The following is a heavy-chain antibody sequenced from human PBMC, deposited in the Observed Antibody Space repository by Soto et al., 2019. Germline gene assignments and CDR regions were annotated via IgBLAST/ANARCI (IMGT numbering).Heavy chain of an antibody. Sequence: QVQLQESGPGLVKPSETLSLTCTVSGGSISTYYWNWIRQPAGKGLEWIGRIYTSGSTSYNPSLKRRVSISLDTSKNQFSLRLSSVTAADTAVYYCARGSSGDFWSGSYAFDMWGQGTMVTVAS. V-gene: IGHV4-4*07. J-gene: IGHJ3*02. D-gene: IGHD3-3*01. CDR3: ARGSSGDFWSGSYAFDM. CDR2: IYTSGST. CDR1: GGSISTYY.